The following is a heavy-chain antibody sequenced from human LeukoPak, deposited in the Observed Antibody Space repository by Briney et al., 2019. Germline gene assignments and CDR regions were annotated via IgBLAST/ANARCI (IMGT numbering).Heavy chain of an antibody. CDR2: IKQDGSEK. CDR3: ARGYSSGWYLFYFDY. CDR1: GFTFSSYW. J-gene: IGHJ4*02. Sequence: QPGGSLRLPCAASGFTFSSYWMSWVRQAPGKGLEWVANIKQDGSEKYYVDSVKGRFTISRDNATNSLYLQMNSLRAEDTAVYYCARGYSSGWYLFYFDYWGQGTLVTVSS. V-gene: IGHV3-7*01. D-gene: IGHD6-19*01.